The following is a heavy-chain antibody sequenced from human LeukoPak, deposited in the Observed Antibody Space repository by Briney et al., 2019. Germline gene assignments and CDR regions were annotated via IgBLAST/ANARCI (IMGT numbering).Heavy chain of an antibody. CDR3: ARDIYYDSSGYYPH. CDR2: INTYIGNT. J-gene: IGHJ4*02. V-gene: IGHV1-18*01. CDR1: GYTFTSHG. D-gene: IGHD3-22*01. Sequence: ASVKVSCKASGYTFTSHGINWVRQAPGQGLGWMGWINTYIGNTNYAQKFQDRVTVTTDTSTSTAYMELRSLRSDDTAVYYCARDIYYDSSGYYPHWGQGTLVTVSS.